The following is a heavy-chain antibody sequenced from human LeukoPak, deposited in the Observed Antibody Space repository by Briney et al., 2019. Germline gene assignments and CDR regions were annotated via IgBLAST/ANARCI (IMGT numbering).Heavy chain of an antibody. CDR1: GYTFTGYY. Sequence: ASVKVSCQAAGYTFTGYYMHWVRPAPGQGLEWMGWINPNPGGTNYAQKFQGRVTMTRNTSIGTAYMELSRLISDDTAVYSCARVPAGSIAAFDYWGQGSLVTVSS. V-gene: IGHV1-2*02. CDR3: ARVPAGSIAAFDY. J-gene: IGHJ4*02. CDR2: INPNPGGT. D-gene: IGHD2/OR15-2a*01.